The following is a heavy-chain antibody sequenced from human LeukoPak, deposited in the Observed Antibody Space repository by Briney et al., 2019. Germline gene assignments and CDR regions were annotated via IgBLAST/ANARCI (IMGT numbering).Heavy chain of an antibody. CDR3: ARHARSNSWYRWVWFDP. D-gene: IGHD6-13*01. J-gene: IGHJ5*02. CDR2: IYYSGST. Sequence: SETLSLTCTVSGGSISSSSYYWGWIRQPPGKGLEWIGSIYYSGSTYYNPSLKSRVTLSVDTSKNQFSLKLSSVTAADTAVYYCARHARSNSWYRWVWFDPWGQGTLVTVSS. V-gene: IGHV4-39*01. CDR1: GGSISSSSYY.